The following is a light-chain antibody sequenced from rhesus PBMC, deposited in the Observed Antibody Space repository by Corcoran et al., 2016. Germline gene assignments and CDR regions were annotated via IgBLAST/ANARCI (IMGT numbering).Light chain of an antibody. Sequence: DIQMTQSPSALSASVGDRVTISCRASQNIYRNLAWYQQKPGKAPKLLIYAASSLQTGIPSRFSGSGSGTDFTLTIRSLQPEDSAAYYCQRYYDNPYGFGQGTKVEIK. CDR2: AAS. J-gene: IGKJ2*01. CDR1: QNIYRN. V-gene: IGKV1S12*01. CDR3: QRYYDNPYG.